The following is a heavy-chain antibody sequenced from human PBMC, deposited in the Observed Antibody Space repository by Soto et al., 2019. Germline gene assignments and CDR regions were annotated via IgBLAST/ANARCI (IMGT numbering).Heavy chain of an antibody. Sequence: TLSLTCPVSGGSVRSVIYYWNWVRQPPGKRLEWIGYISYSGSTNYNPSLKSRVTISVDTSKNQFSLNLTSVTAADTAVYYCARESYRGYSYGSFDSWAQGSLVTVSS. CDR2: ISYSGST. J-gene: IGHJ4*02. D-gene: IGHD5-18*01. CDR1: GGSVRSVIYY. V-gene: IGHV4-61*01. CDR3: ARESYRGYSYGSFDS.